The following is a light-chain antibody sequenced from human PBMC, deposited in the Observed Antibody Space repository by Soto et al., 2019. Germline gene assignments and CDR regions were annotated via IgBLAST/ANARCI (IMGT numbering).Light chain of an antibody. CDR2: DSS. Sequence: VLTQSPATLSVSPGEGATLSCRASQSVGGSLAWYQQKPGQAPRLLMFDSSTRATGVPAKFSGSGSGTEFTLTISSLQSEDFAIFFCQQYDDWPLTFGPGTRVDI. J-gene: IGKJ3*01. CDR1: QSVGGS. CDR3: QQYDDWPLT. V-gene: IGKV3-15*01.